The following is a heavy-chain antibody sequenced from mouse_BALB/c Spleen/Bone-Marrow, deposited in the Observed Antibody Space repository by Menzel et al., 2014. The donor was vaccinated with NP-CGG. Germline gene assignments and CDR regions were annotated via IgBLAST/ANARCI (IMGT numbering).Heavy chain of an antibody. CDR1: CYTFTDYE. V-gene: IGHV1-15*01. J-gene: IGHJ3*01. CDR2: IDPETGGT. CDR3: TRSETGPFAY. Sequence: QVQLQQPGAELVRPGASVTLSCKASCYTFTDYEMHWVKQTPVHGLEWIGAIDPETGGTAYNQKFKGKATLTADKSSSTAYMELRSLTSEDSAVYYCTRSETGPFAYWGQGTLVTVSA. D-gene: IGHD4-1*01.